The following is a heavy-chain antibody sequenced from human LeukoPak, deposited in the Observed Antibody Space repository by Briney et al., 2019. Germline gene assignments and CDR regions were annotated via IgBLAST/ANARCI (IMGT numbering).Heavy chain of an antibody. J-gene: IGHJ4*02. D-gene: IGHD6-19*01. CDR3: ARELRGIAVAGSDY. V-gene: IGHV3-23*01. Sequence: GGSLRLSCAASGFTFSSYAMSWVRQAPGKGLEWVSAISGSGGSTYYADSVKGRSTISRDNSKNTLYLQMNSLRAEDTAVYYCARELRGIAVAGSDYWGQGTLVTVSS. CDR2: ISGSGGST. CDR1: GFTFSSYA.